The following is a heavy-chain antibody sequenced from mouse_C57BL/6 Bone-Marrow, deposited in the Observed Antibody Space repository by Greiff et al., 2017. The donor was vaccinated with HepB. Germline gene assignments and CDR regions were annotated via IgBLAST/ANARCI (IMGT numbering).Heavy chain of an antibody. Sequence: EVKLMESGGGLVKPGGSLKLSCAASGFTFSDYGMHWVRQAPEKGLEWVAYISSGSSTIYYADTVKCRFTLSRDKAKDNLFLQMTMLRSEDTAMYYSARSMDYGSSLGVYFDYWGRGTTLTVSA. D-gene: IGHD1-1*01. CDR1: GFTFSDYG. CDR3: ARSMDYGSSLGVYFDY. V-gene: IGHV5-17*01. CDR2: ISSGSSTI. J-gene: IGHJ2*01.